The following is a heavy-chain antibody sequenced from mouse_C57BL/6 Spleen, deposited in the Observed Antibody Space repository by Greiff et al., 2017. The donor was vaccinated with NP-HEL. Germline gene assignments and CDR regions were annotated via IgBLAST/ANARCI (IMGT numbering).Heavy chain of an antibody. CDR2: IDPENGDT. J-gene: IGHJ2*01. CDR1: GFNIKDDY. D-gene: IGHD2-5*01. CDR3: TYSKEGYFDY. V-gene: IGHV14-4*01. Sequence: EVKLKQSGAELVRPGASVKLSCTASGFNIKDDYMHWVKQRPEQGLEWIGWIDPENGDTEYASKFQGKATITADTSSNTAYLQLSSLTSEDTAVYYCTYSKEGYFDYWGQGTTLTVSS.